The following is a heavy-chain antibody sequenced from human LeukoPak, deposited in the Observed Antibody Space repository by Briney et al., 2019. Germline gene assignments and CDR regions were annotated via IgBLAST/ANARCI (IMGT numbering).Heavy chain of an antibody. D-gene: IGHD3-16*01. CDR3: ARVRMGDDFNPFDY. J-gene: IGHJ4*02. CDR2: INSDGSET. V-gene: IGHV3-74*03. Sequence: GGSLRLSCAASGFTFSRFWIYWVRHAPGKGLVWVSRINSDGSETMYADSVKGRFTISRDNAKNTLYLQMSSLRAEDTAVYYCARVRMGDDFNPFDYWGQGTLVTGSS. CDR1: GFTFSRFW.